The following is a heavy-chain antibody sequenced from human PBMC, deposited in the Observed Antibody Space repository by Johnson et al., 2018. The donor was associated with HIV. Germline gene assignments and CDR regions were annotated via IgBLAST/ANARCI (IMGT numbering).Heavy chain of an antibody. Sequence: QVLLVESGGGVVQPGGSLRLSCAASGFTLNSYGMHWVRQAPGKGLEWVAFIRYDGSNTYYGDSMKGRLTISRDNSKNTLFLQMNSLRAEDTAVYYCAKGSVLYSAFDIWGQGTMVTVSS. CDR3: AKGSVLYSAFDI. J-gene: IGHJ3*02. D-gene: IGHD2-8*01. CDR1: GFTLNSYG. CDR2: IRYDGSNT. V-gene: IGHV3-30*02.